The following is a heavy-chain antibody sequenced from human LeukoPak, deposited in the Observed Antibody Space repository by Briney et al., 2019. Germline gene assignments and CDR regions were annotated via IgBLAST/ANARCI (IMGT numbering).Heavy chain of an antibody. V-gene: IGHV1-69*05. CDR3: ARERGKLRFLEWFFDY. D-gene: IGHD3-3*01. CDR2: IIPIFGTA. J-gene: IGHJ4*02. Sequence: SVKVSCKASGGTFSSYAISWVRQAPGQGLEWMGRIIPIFGTANYAQKFQGRVTITTDESTSTAYMELSSLRSEDTAVYYCARERGKLRFLEWFFDYWGQGTLVTVSS. CDR1: GGTFSSYA.